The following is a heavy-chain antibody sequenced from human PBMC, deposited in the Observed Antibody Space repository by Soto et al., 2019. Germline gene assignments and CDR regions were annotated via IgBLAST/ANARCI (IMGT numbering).Heavy chain of an antibody. CDR1: GGSFSGYY. Sequence: QVQLQQLGAGLLKPSETLSLTCAVYGGSFSGYYWSWIRQPPGKGPEWIGEINHSGSTNYNPSLKSRVTISVDTSKNQFSLKRSSVTAADTAVYYCARGSAMDVWGKGTTVTVSS. CDR3: ARGSAMDV. V-gene: IGHV4-34*01. J-gene: IGHJ6*03. CDR2: INHSGST.